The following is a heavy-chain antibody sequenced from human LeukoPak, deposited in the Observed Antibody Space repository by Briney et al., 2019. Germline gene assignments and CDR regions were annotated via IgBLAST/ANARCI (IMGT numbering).Heavy chain of an antibody. J-gene: IGHJ4*02. D-gene: IGHD2-2*02. CDR1: GGSISSSSYY. V-gene: IGHV4-39*01. Sequence: SETLSLTCTVSGGSISSSSYYWGWIRQPPGKGLEWIGSIYYSGSTYYNPSLKSRVTISVDTSKNQFSLKLSSVTAADTAVYYCATFLGAGWDIVVVPAAIREYYFDYWGQGTLVTVSS. CDR2: IYYSGST. CDR3: ATFLGAGWDIVVVPAAIREYYFDY.